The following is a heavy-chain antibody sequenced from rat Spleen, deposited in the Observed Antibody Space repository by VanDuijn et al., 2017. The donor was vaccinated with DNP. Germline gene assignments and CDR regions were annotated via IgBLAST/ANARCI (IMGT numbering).Heavy chain of an antibody. Sequence: QVQLTESGPGLVQPSETLSLTCTVSGFSLTSNSVHWVRLPPGKGLEWIGTMWSGGTTDYNSALKSRLSLSRDTSKSQVFLKMNSLQTEDTAIYFCSRSDGYWYFDFWGPGTMVTVSS. CDR2: MWSGGTT. V-gene: IGHV2-1*01. J-gene: IGHJ1*01. CDR3: SRSDGYWYFDF. CDR1: GFSLTSNS. D-gene: IGHD1-12*02.